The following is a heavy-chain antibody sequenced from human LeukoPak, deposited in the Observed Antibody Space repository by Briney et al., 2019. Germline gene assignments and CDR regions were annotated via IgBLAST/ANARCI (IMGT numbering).Heavy chain of an antibody. CDR1: GFTFSSYA. CDR2: ISYDGSNK. D-gene: IGHD1-26*01. J-gene: IGHJ4*02. Sequence: GGSLRLSCAASGFTFSSYAMHWVRQAPGKGLEWVAVISYDGSNKYYADSVKGRFTISRDNSKNTLYLQMNSLRAEDTAVYYCARDRGSGSYYVHWGQGTLVTVSS. CDR3: ARDRGSGSYYVH. V-gene: IGHV3-30-3*01.